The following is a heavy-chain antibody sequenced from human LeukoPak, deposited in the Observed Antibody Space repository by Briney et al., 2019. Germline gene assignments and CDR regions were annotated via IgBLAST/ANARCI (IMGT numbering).Heavy chain of an antibody. V-gene: IGHV4-59*01. Sequence: SETLSLTCTVSGGSISSYYWSWIRQPPGKGLEWIGYIDYRGSTNYNPSLKSRVTISVDTSKNQFSLKLSSVTAADTAVYYCARSEDDFWSGSQGSWFDPWGQGTLVTVSS. CDR3: ARSEDDFWSGSQGSWFDP. CDR1: GGSISSYY. J-gene: IGHJ5*02. CDR2: IDYRGST. D-gene: IGHD3-3*01.